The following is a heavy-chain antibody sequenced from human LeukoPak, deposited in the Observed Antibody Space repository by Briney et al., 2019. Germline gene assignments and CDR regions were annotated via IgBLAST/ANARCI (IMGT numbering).Heavy chain of an antibody. V-gene: IGHV3-33*01. CDR3: ARESPLAETVDY. D-gene: IGHD1-1*01. J-gene: IGHJ4*02. Sequence: PGRSLRLSCAASGFTFSSYGMHWVRQAPGKGLEWVAVIWYDGSNKYYADSVKGRFTISRDNSKNTLYLQMNNLRAEDTAVYYCARESPLAETVDYWGQGTLVTVSS. CDR1: GFTFSSYG. CDR2: IWYDGSNK.